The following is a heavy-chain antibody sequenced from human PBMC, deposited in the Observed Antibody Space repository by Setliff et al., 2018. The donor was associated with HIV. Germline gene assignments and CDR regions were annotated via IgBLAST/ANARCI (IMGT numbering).Heavy chain of an antibody. V-gene: IGHV4-59*01. CDR3: VRSPEWGAGGIDY. Sequence: SETLSLTCTVSGGSISRYYWSWIRQSPGKGLEWIGYVYFTGHTNFNPSLKSRVTMSIDTPQNQFSLTLTSVTAADTAVYYCVRSPEWGAGGIDYWGQGTLVTVSS. CDR2: VYFTGHT. D-gene: IGHD1-26*01. CDR1: GGSISRYY. J-gene: IGHJ4*02.